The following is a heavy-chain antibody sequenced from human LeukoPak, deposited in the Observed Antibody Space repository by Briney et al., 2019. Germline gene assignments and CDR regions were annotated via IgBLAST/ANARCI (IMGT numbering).Heavy chain of an antibody. Sequence: GGSLRLSCAASGFTFSTYAMHWVRQAPGKRLEYVSAISRNGSSTYYANSVKGRFTISRDNSKNTLYLQMGSLRAEDMAVYYCTRASGYTSGRPFDYWGQGIQVTLPS. V-gene: IGHV3-64*01. CDR1: GFTFSTYA. D-gene: IGHD6-19*01. CDR2: ISRNGSST. CDR3: TRASGYTSGRPFDY. J-gene: IGHJ4*02.